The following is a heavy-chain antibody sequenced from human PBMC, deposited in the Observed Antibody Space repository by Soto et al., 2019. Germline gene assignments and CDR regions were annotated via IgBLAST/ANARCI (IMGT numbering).Heavy chain of an antibody. J-gene: IGHJ4*02. CDR2: ISSSGGSI. Sequence: PGGSLRLSCAASGFTFSSYEMNWVRQGPGKGLELVSYISSSGGSIYYADSAKGRFTISRDNAKKSLYLEINSLRAEDTAVYYCARAPFLTAYLDYWGQGTLVTVSS. CDR1: GFTFSSYE. CDR3: ARAPFLTAYLDY. D-gene: IGHD3-9*01. V-gene: IGHV3-48*03.